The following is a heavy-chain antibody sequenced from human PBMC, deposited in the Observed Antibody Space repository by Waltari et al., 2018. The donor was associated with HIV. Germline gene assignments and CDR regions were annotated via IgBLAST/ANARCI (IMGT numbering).Heavy chain of an antibody. D-gene: IGHD6-19*01. CDR3: ARQPAVAEPNNIDY. Sequence: EVQLVESGGGLVQPGGSLRLSCAASGFPFSRYWMSWVRQARGKGLEWVANIKQDGSEKYYVDSVKGRFTISRDNAKNSLYLQMNSLRAEDTAVYYCARQPAVAEPNNIDYWGQGTLVTVSS. CDR1: GFPFSRYW. J-gene: IGHJ4*02. V-gene: IGHV3-7*01. CDR2: IKQDGSEK.